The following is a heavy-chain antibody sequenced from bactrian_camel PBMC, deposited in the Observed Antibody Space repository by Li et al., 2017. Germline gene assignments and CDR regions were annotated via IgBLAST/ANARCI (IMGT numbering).Heavy chain of an antibody. CDR3: AEGLGGSDDYEYAY. V-gene: IGHV3S6*01. Sequence: QLVESGGGSVQPGGSLRLSCAASGFPFGRYGADWVRQAPGKGFEWVSGINRDGSMTDYADSVKGRFTISRDNAKSTMYLQMDNLKPEDTAMYFCAEGLGGSDDYEYAYWGQGTQVTVS. J-gene: IGHJ4*01. D-gene: IGHD2*01. CDR1: GFPFGRYG. CDR2: INRDGSMT.